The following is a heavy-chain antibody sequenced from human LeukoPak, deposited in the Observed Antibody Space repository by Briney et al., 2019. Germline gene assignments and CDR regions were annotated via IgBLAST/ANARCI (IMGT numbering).Heavy chain of an antibody. CDR2: IIPILGIA. D-gene: IGHD3-22*01. CDR1: GGTFISYT. Sequence: SVKVSCKASGGTFISYTISWVRQAPGQGREWMGSIIPILGIANYAQKFQGRVTITADKSTSTAYMELSSLRSEDTAVYYCARDGYYYDSSGALDYWGQGTLVTVSS. J-gene: IGHJ4*02. CDR3: ARDGYYYDSSGALDY. V-gene: IGHV1-69*04.